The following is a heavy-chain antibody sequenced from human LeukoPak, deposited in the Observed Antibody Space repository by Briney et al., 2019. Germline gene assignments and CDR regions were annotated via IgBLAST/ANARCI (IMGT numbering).Heavy chain of an antibody. V-gene: IGHV1-69*13. Sequence: SVKVSCKASGGTFSSYAISWVRQAPGQGLEWMGGIIPIFGTANYAQKFQGRVTITADESTSTAYMELSSLRSDDTAVYYCARDLVYDSSGHSDGPDYWGQGTLVTVSS. CDR3: ARDLVYDSSGHSDGPDY. D-gene: IGHD3-22*01. J-gene: IGHJ4*02. CDR2: IIPIFGTA. CDR1: GGTFSSYA.